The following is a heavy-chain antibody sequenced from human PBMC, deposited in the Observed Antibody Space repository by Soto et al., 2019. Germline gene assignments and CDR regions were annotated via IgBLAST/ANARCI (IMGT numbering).Heavy chain of an antibody. CDR3: AKKVTIYAVDPADY. J-gene: IGHJ4*02. D-gene: IGHD3-3*01. CDR1: GFTFSDFG. V-gene: IGHV3-23*01. Sequence: GGSLRLSFAASGFTFSDFGMSWVRQAPGKGLEWVSVISASGDATYYAASVKGRFTLSRDNSKNTLYLQMNSLTVADTAVYYCAKKVTIYAVDPADYWGQGTQVTVSS. CDR2: ISASGDAT.